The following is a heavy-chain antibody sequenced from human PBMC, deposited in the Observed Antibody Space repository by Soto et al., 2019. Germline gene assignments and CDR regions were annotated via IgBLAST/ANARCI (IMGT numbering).Heavy chain of an antibody. CDR1: GGSISSSRYY. Sequence: QLELQESGPGLVKPSETLSLTCTVSGGSISSSRYYWDWIRQPTGKGLEWIGSIYYSGSTYYNPSLKSRVTISVDTSKNQFSLKLSSVTAADTAVYYCARQGGSSSFAGGFDPWGQGTLVTVSS. V-gene: IGHV4-39*01. CDR3: ARQGGSSSFAGGFDP. J-gene: IGHJ5*02. D-gene: IGHD6-13*01. CDR2: IYYSGST.